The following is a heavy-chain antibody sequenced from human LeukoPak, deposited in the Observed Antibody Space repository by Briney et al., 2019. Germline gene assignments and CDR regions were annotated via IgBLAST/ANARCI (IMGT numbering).Heavy chain of an antibody. D-gene: IGHD2-21*02. J-gene: IGHJ6*02. V-gene: IGHV1-18*01. CDR1: GYTFTSYG. CDR2: ISAYNGNT. CDR3: ARRVTAIGYYYYGMDV. Sequence: ASVKVSGKASGYTFTSYGISWVRQAPGQGLEWMGWISAYNGNTNYAQKLQGRVTMTTDTSTSTAYMELRSLRSDDTAVYYCARRVTAIGYYYYGMDVWGQGTTVTVSS.